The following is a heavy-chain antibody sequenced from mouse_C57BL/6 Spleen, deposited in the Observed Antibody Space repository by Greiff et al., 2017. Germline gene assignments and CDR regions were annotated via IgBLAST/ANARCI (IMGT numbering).Heavy chain of an antibody. CDR3: ASDYDSPAY. CDR1: GFTFSDYG. Sequence: EVQRVESGGGLVKPGGSLKLSCAASGFTFSDYGMHWVRQAPEKGLEWVASISSGSSTIYYADTVKGRFTISRDNAKNTLFLQMTSLRSEDTAMYYCASDYDSPAYWGQGTLVTVSA. V-gene: IGHV5-17*01. CDR2: ISSGSSTI. D-gene: IGHD2-4*01. J-gene: IGHJ3*01.